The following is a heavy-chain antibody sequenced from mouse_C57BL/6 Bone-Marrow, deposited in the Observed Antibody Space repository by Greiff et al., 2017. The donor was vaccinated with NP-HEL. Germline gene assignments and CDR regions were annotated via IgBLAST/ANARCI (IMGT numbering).Heavy chain of an antibody. CDR3: ARHEVAY. V-gene: IGHV5-12*01. CDR2: ISNGGGST. J-gene: IGHJ3*01. CDR1: GFTFSDYY. Sequence: EVQRVESGGGLVQPGGSLKLSCAASGFTFSDYYMYWVRQTPEKRLEWVAYISNGGGSTYYPDTVKGRSTITRDNAKNTLYLQLSRLKAEDTAMYYCARHEVAYWGQGTLVTVSA.